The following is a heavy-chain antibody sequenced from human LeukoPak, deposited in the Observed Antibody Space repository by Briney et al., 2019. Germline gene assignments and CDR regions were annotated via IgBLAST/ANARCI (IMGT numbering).Heavy chain of an antibody. CDR1: GFTVSSNY. D-gene: IGHD2-8*01. V-gene: IGHV3-53*01. J-gene: IGHJ4*02. CDR3: AKDPDCTSGVCYTFFDY. Sequence: GGSLRLSCAASGFTVSSNYMTWVRQAPGKGLEWVSVIYSGGSAYYADSVKGRFTISRDNSKNTLYLQMNSLRAEDTAVYYCAKDPDCTSGVCYTFFDYWGQGTLVTVSS. CDR2: IYSGGSA.